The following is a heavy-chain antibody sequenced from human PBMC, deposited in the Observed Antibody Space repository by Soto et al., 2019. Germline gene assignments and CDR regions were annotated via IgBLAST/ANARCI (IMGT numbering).Heavy chain of an antibody. Sequence: SLRLSCTASGFSFGDYAMSWVRQAPGKGLEWVGFIRSKTYGGATEYAASVRGRFTISRDDSKSIAYLQMNSLKTEDTAVYYCTRSYCYDSSGYTGAWGQGTMVTVSS. CDR1: GFSFGDYA. D-gene: IGHD3-22*01. CDR2: IRSKTYGGAT. CDR3: TRSYCYDSSGYTGA. J-gene: IGHJ3*01. V-gene: IGHV3-49*04.